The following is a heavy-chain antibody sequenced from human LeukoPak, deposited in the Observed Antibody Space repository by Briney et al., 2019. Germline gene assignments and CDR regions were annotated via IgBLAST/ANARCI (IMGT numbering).Heavy chain of an antibody. V-gene: IGHV3-53*01. J-gene: IGHJ4*02. CDR2: IYSGGST. CDR1: GFTVSSNY. CDR3: ARSDCGGGRCYYFDY. Sequence: GGSLRLSCTASGFTVSSNYMSWVHQAPGQGLEWVSVIYSGGSTYYADSVKGRFTISRDNSEHTLYLQMNSLRAEDTAVYYCARSDCGGGRCYYFDYWGQGTLVTVSS. D-gene: IGHD2-15*01.